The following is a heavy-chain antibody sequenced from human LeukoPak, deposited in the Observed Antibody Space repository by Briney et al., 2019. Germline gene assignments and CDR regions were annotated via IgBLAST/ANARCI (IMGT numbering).Heavy chain of an antibody. CDR2: ISGSGGST. Sequence: PGGSLRLSCAASEFNFSSYAMTWVRQAPGKGLEWVSGISGSGGSTYYADSVKGRFTISRDNSKNTLYLQMNSLRADDTAVYYCAKGSSTVTKNWFDSWGQGTLVTVSS. D-gene: IGHD4-17*01. CDR3: AKGSSTVTKNWFDS. V-gene: IGHV3-23*01. CDR1: EFNFSSYA. J-gene: IGHJ5*01.